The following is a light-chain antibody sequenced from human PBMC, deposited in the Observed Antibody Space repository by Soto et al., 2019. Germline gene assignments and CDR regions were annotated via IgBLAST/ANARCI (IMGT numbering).Light chain of an antibody. CDR2: DAS. J-gene: IGKJ1*01. CDR1: QIFLYSHGKTY. V-gene: IGKV2-29*01. Sequence: VLTQTPLSLSVTPGHPPPLPCRPTQIFLYSHGKTYLHGYLQRRAQAPQLLLYDASTRFAGVPDRFSGSGSATDFTLPISSIEPEDFAVYYCQQRSNWPRTFGQGTKVDI. CDR3: QQRSNWPRT.